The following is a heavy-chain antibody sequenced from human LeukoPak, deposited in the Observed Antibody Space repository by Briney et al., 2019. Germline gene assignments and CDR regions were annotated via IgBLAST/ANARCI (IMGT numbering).Heavy chain of an antibody. Sequence: GSLRLSCAASGFTFSSYSMNWVRQAPGKGLEWVSSISSSSSYIYYADSVKGRFTISRDNAKNSLYLQMNSLRAEDTAVYYCARDQRGYSYGGGDWFDPWGQGTLVTVSS. CDR3: ARDQRGYSYGGGDWFDP. CDR2: ISSSSSYI. CDR1: GFTFSSYS. J-gene: IGHJ5*02. D-gene: IGHD5-18*01. V-gene: IGHV3-21*01.